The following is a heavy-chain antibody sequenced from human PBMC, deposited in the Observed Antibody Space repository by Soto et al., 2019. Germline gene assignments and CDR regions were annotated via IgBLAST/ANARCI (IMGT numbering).Heavy chain of an antibody. Sequence: QLVESGGGVVQPGGSLRLSCSATPSTFTFSDHGMHWVRQTPGKGLEWLAVIWFDGGNRYYRDSVKGRFTISRDNSENTLYLQMNSLSDEDTGVYYCASSDRGDFTSMVNLFYYGLDVWGQGTTVAVSS. D-gene: IGHD5-18*01. CDR3: ASSDRGDFTSMVNLFYYGLDV. J-gene: IGHJ6*02. CDR2: IWFDGGNR. CDR1: TFTFSDHG. V-gene: IGHV3-33*01.